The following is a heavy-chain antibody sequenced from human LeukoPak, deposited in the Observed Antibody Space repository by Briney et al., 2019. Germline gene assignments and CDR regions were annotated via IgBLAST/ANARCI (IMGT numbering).Heavy chain of an antibody. D-gene: IGHD2-2*01. Sequence: ASVKVSCKASGYTFTSYGISWVRQAPGRGLEWMGWISAYNGNTNYAQKLQGRVTMTTDTSTSTAYMELRSLRSDDTAVYYCARDDTPFAVPASDYWGQGTLVTVSS. V-gene: IGHV1-18*01. CDR1: GYTFTSYG. CDR2: ISAYNGNT. J-gene: IGHJ4*02. CDR3: ARDDTPFAVPASDY.